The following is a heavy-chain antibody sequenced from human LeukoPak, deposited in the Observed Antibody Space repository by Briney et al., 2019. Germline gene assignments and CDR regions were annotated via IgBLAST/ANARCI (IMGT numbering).Heavy chain of an antibody. CDR1: GFTFSSYG. CDR3: AKDNTAVAGTNYYYGMDV. J-gene: IGHJ6*02. CDR2: LSYDGSNK. D-gene: IGHD6-19*01. Sequence: GRSLRLSCAASGFTFSSYGMHWVRQAPGKGLEWVAVLSYDGSNKYYADSVKGRFTISRDNSKNTLYLQMNSLRAEDTAVYYCAKDNTAVAGTNYYYGMDVWGQGTTVTVSS. V-gene: IGHV3-30*18.